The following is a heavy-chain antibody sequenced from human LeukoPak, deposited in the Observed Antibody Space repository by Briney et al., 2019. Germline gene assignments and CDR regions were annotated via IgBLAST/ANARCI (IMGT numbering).Heavy chain of an antibody. V-gene: IGHV3-7*01. J-gene: IGHJ4*02. Sequence: GGSLRLSCAASGFTFSSYWMSWVRQAPGQGLERVANIKQDGSEKYYVDSVKSRFTISRDNAKNSLYLQMNSLRAEDTAVYYCAREPFHYYGSGSYYNSNTGDYWGQGTLVTVSS. CDR3: AREPFHYYGSGSYYNSNTGDY. CDR1: GFTFSSYW. CDR2: IKQDGSEK. D-gene: IGHD3-10*01.